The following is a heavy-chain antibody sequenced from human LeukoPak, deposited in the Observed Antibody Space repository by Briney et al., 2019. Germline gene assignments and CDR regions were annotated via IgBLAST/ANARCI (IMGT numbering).Heavy chain of an antibody. J-gene: IGHJ4*02. CDR2: INSGGSDS. CDR1: GFAFSSYW. CDR3: ARGHSTGCFDY. V-gene: IGHV3-74*01. D-gene: IGHD1-14*01. Sequence: GGSLRLSCAASGFAFSSYWIHWVRQAPGKGLVWVSRINSGGSDSIYADSVKGRFTISRDNAQNTVYLQMNSLRAEDTAIYYCARGHSTGCFDYWGQGTLVTVSP.